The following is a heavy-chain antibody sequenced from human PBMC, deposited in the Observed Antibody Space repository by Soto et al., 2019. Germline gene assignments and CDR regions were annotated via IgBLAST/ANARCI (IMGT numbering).Heavy chain of an antibody. CDR2: IIPIFGTA. D-gene: IGHD6-19*01. Sequence: SVKFSCKASGGTFSSYAISWVRQAPGQGLEWMGGIIPIFGTANYAQKFQGRVTITADESTSTAYMELSSLRSEDTAVYYCARSLYSGGWVKTFDIWGQGTMVTVSS. CDR1: GGTFSSYA. CDR3: ARSLYSGGWVKTFDI. V-gene: IGHV1-69*13. J-gene: IGHJ3*02.